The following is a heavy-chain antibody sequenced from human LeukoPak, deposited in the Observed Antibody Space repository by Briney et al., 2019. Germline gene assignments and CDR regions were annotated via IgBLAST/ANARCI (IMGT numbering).Heavy chain of an antibody. CDR1: GGSISSGDYY. J-gene: IGHJ6*03. Sequence: PSQTLSLTCTVSGGSISSGDYYWSWIRQPPGKGLEWIGYIYYSGSTYYNPSLKSRVTISVDTSKNQFSLKLSSVTAADTVVYYCARDSRVYSNFRRGHYYYMDVWGKGTTVTVSS. CDR2: IYYSGST. D-gene: IGHD4-11*01. CDR3: ARDSRVYSNFRRGHYYYMDV. V-gene: IGHV4-30-4*08.